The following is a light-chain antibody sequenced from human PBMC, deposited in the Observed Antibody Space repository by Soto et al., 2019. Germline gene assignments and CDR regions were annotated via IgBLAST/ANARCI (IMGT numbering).Light chain of an antibody. CDR3: QPYYRCPPT. J-gene: IGKJ1*01. Sequence: DIVMTQSPATLSVSPGDRVTLSCRGSQTVSNNLAWYQQKPGQAPRLLISSASTRATGVPGRFTGSGSGTDFTLTISSRQSADFAVYYFQPYYRCPPTFGQGTKVEI. V-gene: IGKV3-15*01. CDR2: SAS. CDR1: QTVSNN.